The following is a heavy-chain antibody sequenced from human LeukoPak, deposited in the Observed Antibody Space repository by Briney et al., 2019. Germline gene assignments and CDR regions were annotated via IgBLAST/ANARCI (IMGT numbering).Heavy chain of an antibody. D-gene: IGHD3-3*01. V-gene: IGHV3-7*01. CDR2: IKQDGSEN. Sequence: PGRSLRLSCAASGFTFSSYWMTWVRQAPGKGLEWVANIKQDGSENYYVDSVKGRFTISRDNAKNSLYLQMNSLRAEDTAVYYCARDFRFLDDFWGQGTLVTVSS. J-gene: IGHJ4*02. CDR1: GFTFSSYW. CDR3: ARDFRFLDDF.